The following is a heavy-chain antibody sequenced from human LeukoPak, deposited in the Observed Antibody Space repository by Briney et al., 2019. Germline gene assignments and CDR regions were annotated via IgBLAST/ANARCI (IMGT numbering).Heavy chain of an antibody. J-gene: IGHJ5*02. CDR3: ARANSVRVVYALLSGRFDP. CDR2: IYYSGST. CDR1: GGSISSYY. Sequence: SETLSLTCTVSGGSISSYYWSWIRQPPGKGLEWIGYIYYSGSTNYNPSLKSRVTISVDTSKNQFSLKLSSVTAADTAVYYCARANSVRVVYALLSGRFDPWGQGTLVTVSS. D-gene: IGHD2-8*02. V-gene: IGHV4-59*01.